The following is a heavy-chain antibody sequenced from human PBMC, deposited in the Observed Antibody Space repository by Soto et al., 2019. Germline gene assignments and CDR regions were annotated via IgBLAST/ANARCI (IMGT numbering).Heavy chain of an antibody. J-gene: IGHJ5*01. D-gene: IGHD3-9*01. Sequence: PGGSLRLSGAASGFTFGSYAMSWVRQAPGKGLEWVSGISGSGGSTYYTDSVKGRFTISRDKSKNTLSLQLNSLRPEHTDVYYCASDTPQFDDWGQR. CDR3: ASDTPQFDD. CDR2: ISGSGGST. CDR1: GFTFGSYA. V-gene: IGHV3-23*01.